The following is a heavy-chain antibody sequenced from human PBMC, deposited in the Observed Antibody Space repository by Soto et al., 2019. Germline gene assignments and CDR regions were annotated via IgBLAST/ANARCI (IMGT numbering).Heavy chain of an antibody. D-gene: IGHD6-19*01. Sequence: QVQLQQWGAGLLKPSETLSLTCAVYGGSFSGYYWSWIRQPPGKGLEWIGEINHSGSTNYNPSLKSRVTISVDTSKNQFSLKLSSVTAADTAVYYCARGKRSVAGPIDYLGQGTLVTVSS. CDR1: GGSFSGYY. V-gene: IGHV4-34*01. CDR3: ARGKRSVAGPIDY. J-gene: IGHJ4*02. CDR2: INHSGST.